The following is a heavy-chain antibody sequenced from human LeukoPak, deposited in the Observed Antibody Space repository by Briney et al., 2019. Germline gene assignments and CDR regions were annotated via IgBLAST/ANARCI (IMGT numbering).Heavy chain of an antibody. Sequence: PGTSLRLSCAASGFTFSRYAMHWVRQAPGKGLEWVSSISSSSSYIYYADSVKGRFTISRDNAKNSLYLQMNSLRAEDTAVYYCARYSSGPFDYWGQGTLVTVSS. V-gene: IGHV3-21*01. D-gene: IGHD6-19*01. CDR1: GFTFSRYA. CDR3: ARYSSGPFDY. CDR2: ISSSSSYI. J-gene: IGHJ4*02.